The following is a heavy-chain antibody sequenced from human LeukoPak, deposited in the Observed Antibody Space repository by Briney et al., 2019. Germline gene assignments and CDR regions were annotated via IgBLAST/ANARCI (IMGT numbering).Heavy chain of an antibody. CDR2: INHSGST. J-gene: IGHJ3*02. CDR1: GGSFSGYY. D-gene: IGHD2-15*01. V-gene: IGHV4-34*01. Sequence: PSETLSLTCAVYGGSFSGYYWSWIRQPPGKGLERIGEINHSGSTNYNPSLKSRVTISVDTSKNQFSLKLSSVTAADTAVYYCAREGVAAHDAFDIWGQGTMVTVSS. CDR3: AREGVAAHDAFDI.